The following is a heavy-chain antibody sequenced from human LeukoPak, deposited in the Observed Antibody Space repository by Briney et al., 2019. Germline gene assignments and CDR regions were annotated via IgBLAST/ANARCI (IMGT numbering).Heavy chain of an antibody. V-gene: IGHV6-1*01. D-gene: IGHD5-12*01. CDR1: GDSVSSNSAA. Sequence: SRTLSLTCAISGDSVSSNSAAWNWIRQSPSRGLEWLGRTYYRSKWYNDYAVSVKSRISINPDTSKNQFSLQLNSVSPEDTAVYYCARDSRVDIEATIDYWGQGTLVTVSS. CDR3: ARDSRVDIEATIDY. J-gene: IGHJ4*02. CDR2: TYYRSKWYN.